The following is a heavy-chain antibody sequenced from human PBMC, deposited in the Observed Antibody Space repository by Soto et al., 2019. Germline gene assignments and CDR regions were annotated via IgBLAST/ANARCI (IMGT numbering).Heavy chain of an antibody. CDR3: AREGVYRNAFDT. D-gene: IGHD6-13*01. Sequence: QVQLVESGGGLVKPGGSLRLSCTASGFTFSDYYMSWLRQAPGKGLEWVSYISSSDNTIYYADSVKGRFTISRDNGKNTLFLQMDSLSAEDTAVYYCAREGVYRNAFDTWGQGTMVTVSS. V-gene: IGHV3-11*01. CDR1: GFTFSDYY. CDR2: ISSSDNTI. J-gene: IGHJ3*02.